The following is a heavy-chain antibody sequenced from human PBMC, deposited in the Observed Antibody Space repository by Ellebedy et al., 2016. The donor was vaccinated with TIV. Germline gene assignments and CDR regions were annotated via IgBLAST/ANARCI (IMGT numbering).Heavy chain of an antibody. V-gene: IGHV3-74*01. D-gene: IGHD4-17*01. CDR1: GFTFSTYW. Sequence: GESLKISCAASGFTFSTYWLHWVRQAPGKGLMWVSRINTDGSSPGYADSVKGRFTISRDNAKTSLYLQMNSLRIEDTAVYYCARDGSYGDYRSPTHAFEIWGQGTTVTVSS. CDR3: ARDGSYGDYRSPTHAFEI. CDR2: INTDGSSP. J-gene: IGHJ3*02.